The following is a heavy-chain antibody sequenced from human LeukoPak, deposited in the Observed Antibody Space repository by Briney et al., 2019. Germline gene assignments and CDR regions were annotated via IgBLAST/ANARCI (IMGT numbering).Heavy chain of an antibody. J-gene: IGHJ4*02. V-gene: IGHV3-23*01. CDR2: TSGSGATT. D-gene: IGHD2-15*01. CDR1: EFIFSNYA. Sequence: GGSLRPSCAASEFIFSNYAMTWVRQAPGKGLECVSSTSGSGATTYYADSVKGRFTISRDNSKNTLFLQFNSLRAEDTAVYYCAKDKATVAAKGPFDYWGQGTLVTVSS. CDR3: AKDKATVAAKGPFDY.